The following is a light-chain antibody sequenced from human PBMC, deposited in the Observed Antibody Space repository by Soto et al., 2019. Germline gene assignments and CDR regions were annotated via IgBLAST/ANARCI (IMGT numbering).Light chain of an antibody. Sequence: QSALTQPASVSGSPGQSITISCTGTSSDVGAYNFVSWHQQHPGKAPKLMIYNVYDRPSGISYRFSGSKSGNTASLTISGLQGEDEADYYCSAYTVSRTYGFGKRTKVTVL. J-gene: IGLJ1*01. CDR3: SAYTVSRTYG. CDR2: NVY. V-gene: IGLV2-14*03. CDR1: SSDVGAYNF.